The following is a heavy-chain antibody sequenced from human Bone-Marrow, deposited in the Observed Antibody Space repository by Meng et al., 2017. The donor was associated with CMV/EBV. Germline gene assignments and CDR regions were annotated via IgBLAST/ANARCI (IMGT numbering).Heavy chain of an antibody. CDR2: IGTAGDT. CDR1: GFTFSSYD. CDR3: ARHVTLGYCSSTSCYPYYGMDV. V-gene: IGHV3-13*01. Sequence: GESLKISCAASGFTFSSYDMHWVRQATGKGLEWVSAIGTAGDTYYPGSVKGRFTISRENAKNSLYLQMNSLRAGDTAVYYCARHVTLGYCSSTSCYPYYGMDVWGQGTTVPVSS. D-gene: IGHD2-2*01. J-gene: IGHJ6*01.